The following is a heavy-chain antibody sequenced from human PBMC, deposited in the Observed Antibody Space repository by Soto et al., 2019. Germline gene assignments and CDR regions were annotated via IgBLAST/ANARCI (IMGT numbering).Heavy chain of an antibody. CDR3: AREGKGSEDYDIGMDV. D-gene: IGHD3-9*01. J-gene: IGHJ6*02. V-gene: IGHV3-48*03. CDR2: ISSSGSTI. CDR1: GFTFSSYE. Sequence: EVQLVESGGGLVQPGGSLRLSCAASGFTFSSYEMNWVRQAPGKGLEWVSYISSSGSTIYYADSVKGRFTISRDNAKNSLYLQMNSLRVEDTAVYYCAREGKGSEDYDIGMDVWGQGTTVTVSS.